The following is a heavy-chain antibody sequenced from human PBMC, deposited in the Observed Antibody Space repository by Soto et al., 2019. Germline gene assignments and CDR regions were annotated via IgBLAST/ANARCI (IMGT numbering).Heavy chain of an antibody. Sequence: GGSLRLSCAASGFTFSSYSMNWVRQAPGKGLEWVSSITSSGSYIYYADSVKGRFTISRDNAENSLYLQMNSLRDEDTAVYYCARVGAEWHPNHFDSWGQGTLVTVSS. V-gene: IGHV3-21*01. J-gene: IGHJ4*02. D-gene: IGHD3-3*01. CDR2: ITSSGSYI. CDR1: GFTFSSYS. CDR3: ARVGAEWHPNHFDS.